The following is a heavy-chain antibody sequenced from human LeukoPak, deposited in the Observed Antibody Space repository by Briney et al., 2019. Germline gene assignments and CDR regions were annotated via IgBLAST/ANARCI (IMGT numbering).Heavy chain of an antibody. D-gene: IGHD3-10*01. J-gene: IGHJ4*02. CDR1: GGSISSYY. CDR3: ARLPRRYYGSWSYSYYFDY. CDR2: IYFSGST. V-gene: IGHV4-59*01. Sequence: SETLSLTCTVSGGSISSYYWSWIRQPPGKGLEWIGYIYFSGSTNYNPSLKSRVTISVDTSKNQFSLKLSSVTPADTAVYYCARLPRRYYGSWSYSYYFDYWGQGTLVTVSS.